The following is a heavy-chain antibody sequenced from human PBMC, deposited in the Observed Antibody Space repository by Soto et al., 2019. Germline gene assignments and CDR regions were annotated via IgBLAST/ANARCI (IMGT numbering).Heavy chain of an antibody. CDR1: GGIFRSFA. CDR3: ARGLGDSSGYFYFDS. D-gene: IGHD3-22*01. Sequence: QVQLVQSGAEVKKPGSSVNVSCQASGGIFRSFAMTWLRQAPGQGLEWLGGINPILGTPNYAQNFRDRLTIVAHESTSTAYMLLSSLRSDDTALYFCARGLGDSSGYFYFDSWGHGTLVTVSS. V-gene: IGHV1-69*01. CDR2: INPILGTP. J-gene: IGHJ4*01.